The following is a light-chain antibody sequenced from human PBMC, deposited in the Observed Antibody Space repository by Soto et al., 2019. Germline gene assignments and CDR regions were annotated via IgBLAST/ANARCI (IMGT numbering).Light chain of an antibody. J-gene: IGKJ1*01. V-gene: IGKV1-5*03. CDR1: QSISIW. Sequence: DIQMTQSPSTLSASIGDRVTITCRASQSISIWLAWYQQKPGKAPKLLIHKASSLESGVPARFSGSGSGPAFTLTISRLQPDDFASYYCQQYNSNSRAFGQGTKVEIK. CDR3: QQYNSNSRA. CDR2: KAS.